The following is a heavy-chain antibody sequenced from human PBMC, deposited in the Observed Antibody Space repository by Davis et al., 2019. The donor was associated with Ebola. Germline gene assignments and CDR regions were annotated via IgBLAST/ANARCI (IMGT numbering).Heavy chain of an antibody. CDR3: ARDGWGSSWVRGMDV. CDR2: VSTNSLYI. J-gene: IGHJ6*02. Sequence: GGSLRLSCAASGFTFTSHTMIWVRQAPGKGLEWVASVSTNSLYIYYADSVKGRFTISRDNAKRSLYLRMNSLRADDTAVYYCARDGWGSSWVRGMDVWGQGTTVTVSS. V-gene: IGHV3-21*01. D-gene: IGHD6-13*01. CDR1: GFTFTSHT.